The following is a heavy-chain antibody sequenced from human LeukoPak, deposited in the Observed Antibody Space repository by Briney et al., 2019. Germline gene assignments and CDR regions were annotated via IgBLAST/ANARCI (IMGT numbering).Heavy chain of an antibody. V-gene: IGHV3-66*01. D-gene: IGHD3-10*01. CDR1: GFTVSSNY. CDR3: ARVITMVRGVIIPVGMDV. Sequence: GGSLRPSCAASGFTVSSNYMSWVRQAPGKGLEWVSVIYSGGSTYYADSVKGRFTISRDNSKNTLYLQMNSLRAEDTAVYYCARVITMVRGVIIPVGMDVWGQGTTVTVSS. J-gene: IGHJ6*02. CDR2: IYSGGST.